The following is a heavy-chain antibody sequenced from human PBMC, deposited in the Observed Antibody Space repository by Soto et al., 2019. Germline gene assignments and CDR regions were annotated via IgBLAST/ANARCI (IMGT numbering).Heavy chain of an antibody. CDR1: GFTFRSYD. CDR2: ISYDGSQK. D-gene: IGHD2-2*01. J-gene: IGHJ6*02. Sequence: AGGSLRLSCVASGFTFRSYDIHWVRQAPGKGLEWVSLISYDGSQKNYVDTVKGRSTITRDNSKNTVFLQNNSLRAEDTAVYYCAREGPIVLLAPASFGLDVWGQGTTVTVSS. CDR3: AREGPIVLLAPASFGLDV. V-gene: IGHV3-33*05.